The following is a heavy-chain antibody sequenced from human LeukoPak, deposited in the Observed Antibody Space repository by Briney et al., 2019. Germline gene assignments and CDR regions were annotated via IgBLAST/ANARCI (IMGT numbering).Heavy chain of an antibody. CDR2: ISSSGSTI. Sequence: GGSLRLSCAASGFTFSSYEMNWVRQAPGKGLEWVSYISSSGSTIYYADSVKGRFTISRDNAKNSLYLQMNSLRAEDTAVYYCARWGLGELRSLGVAFDIWGQGTMVTVSS. D-gene: IGHD1-26*01. CDR1: GFTFSSYE. CDR3: ARWGLGELRSLGVAFDI. J-gene: IGHJ3*02. V-gene: IGHV3-48*03.